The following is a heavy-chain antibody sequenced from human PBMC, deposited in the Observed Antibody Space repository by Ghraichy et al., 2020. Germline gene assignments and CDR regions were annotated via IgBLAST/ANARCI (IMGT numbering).Heavy chain of an antibody. CDR2: IYYSGST. J-gene: IGHJ4*02. CDR1: GGSISSGGYY. Sequence: SETLSLTCTVSGGSISSGGYYWSWIRQHPGKGLEWIGYIYYSGSTYYNPSLKSRVTISVDTSKNQFSLKLSSVTAADTAVYYCARAPSGAAGDLYYFDYWGQGTLVTVSS. CDR3: ARAPSGAAGDLYYFDY. D-gene: IGHD6-13*01. V-gene: IGHV4-31*03.